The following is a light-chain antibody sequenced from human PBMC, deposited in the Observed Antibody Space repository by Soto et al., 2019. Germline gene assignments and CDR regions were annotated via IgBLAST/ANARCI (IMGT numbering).Light chain of an antibody. CDR3: QQHHHLPWT. CDR2: DSS. CDR1: EDIDYS. V-gene: IGKV1-33*01. Sequence: DIQMTHSPSSLSASVGERVTITCQASEDIDYSLNWYHQKPVRPPKLLIYDSSNLDVGIPPRFSGSGSDTYFSLIISSLQPEDAGTYYCQQHHHLPWTFGQGTKVEI. J-gene: IGKJ1*01.